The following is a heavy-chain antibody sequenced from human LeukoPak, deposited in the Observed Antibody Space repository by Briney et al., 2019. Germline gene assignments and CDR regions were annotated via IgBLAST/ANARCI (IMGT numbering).Heavy chain of an antibody. CDR2: IYYSGST. J-gene: IGHJ4*02. Sequence: SETLSLTCTVSGGSISSSSYYWGWIRQPPGQGLEWIGSIYYSGSTYYNPSLKSRVTISVDTSKNKFSLKLSSVTAADTAVYYCARRGGSGSYYIDYWGQGTLVTVSS. V-gene: IGHV4-39*01. CDR3: ARRGGSGSYYIDY. D-gene: IGHD3-10*01. CDR1: GGSISSSSYY.